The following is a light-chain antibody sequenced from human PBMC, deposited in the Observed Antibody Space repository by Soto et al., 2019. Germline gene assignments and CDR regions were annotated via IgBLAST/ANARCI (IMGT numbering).Light chain of an antibody. V-gene: IGKV1-12*01. CDR1: RDISNS. CDR3: QQTSAFPRN. CDR2: GAS. J-gene: IGKJ1*01. Sequence: DIQMTQSPSSVSASVGDRLTITCRASRDISNSLAWYQQTPGKAPKLLLRGASSLHRGVPSRFSGGGAGTEFTLTISSLQPEDFATYDCQQTSAFPRNFGQGTKV.